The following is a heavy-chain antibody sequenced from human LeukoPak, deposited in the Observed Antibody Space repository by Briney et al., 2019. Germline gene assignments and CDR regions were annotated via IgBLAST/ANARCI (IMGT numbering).Heavy chain of an antibody. CDR3: ARGLVGATTY. Sequence: ASVKVSCKASGYTFTSYAMHWVRQAPGQRLEWMGWINAGNGNTKSSQKFQGRVAITRDTSATTAYMQLTSLKSEDTAVYYCARGLVGATTYWGQGTLVTVSS. CDR2: INAGNGNT. CDR1: GYTFTSYA. J-gene: IGHJ4*02. D-gene: IGHD1-26*01. V-gene: IGHV1-3*01.